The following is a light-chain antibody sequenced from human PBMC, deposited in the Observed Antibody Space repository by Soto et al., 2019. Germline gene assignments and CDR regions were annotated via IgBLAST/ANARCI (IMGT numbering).Light chain of an antibody. Sequence: IQLTQSPSSLSASVGDRVTITCRASQGINSYLAWYQQAPGKAPKLLIYGASTLQRGVPSRFSGSGSGTDFTLTISSLQPEDFATYYCQQLNSYPSCGGGTKVEIK. V-gene: IGKV1-9*01. J-gene: IGKJ4*01. CDR1: QGINSY. CDR3: QQLNSYPS. CDR2: GAS.